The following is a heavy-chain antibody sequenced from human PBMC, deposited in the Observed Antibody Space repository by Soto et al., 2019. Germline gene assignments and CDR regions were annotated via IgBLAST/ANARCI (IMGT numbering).Heavy chain of an antibody. CDR2: ISSSSSYT. CDR1: GFTFSNYA. CDR3: ARTRSNFDY. J-gene: IGHJ4*02. V-gene: IGHV3-21*01. Sequence: PGGSLRLSCTASGFTFSNYAMNLVRQAPGKGLEWVSYISSSSSYTNYADSVKGRFTISRDNAKNSLYLQMNSLRAEDTAVYYCARTRSNFDYWGQGTLVTVSS.